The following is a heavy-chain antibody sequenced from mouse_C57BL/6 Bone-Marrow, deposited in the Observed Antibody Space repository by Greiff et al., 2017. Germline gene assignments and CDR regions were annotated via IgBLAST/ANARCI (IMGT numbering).Heavy chain of an antibody. CDR1: GFTFSDYG. J-gene: IGHJ4*01. CDR2: ISNLAYSI. Sequence: DVMLVESGGGLVQPGGSLKLSCAASGFTFSDYGMAWVRQAPRKGPEWVAFISNLAYSIYYADTVTGRFTISRENAKNTLYLEMSSLRSEDTAMYYCARDPRAMDYWGQGTSVTVSS. CDR3: ARDPRAMDY. V-gene: IGHV5-15*01.